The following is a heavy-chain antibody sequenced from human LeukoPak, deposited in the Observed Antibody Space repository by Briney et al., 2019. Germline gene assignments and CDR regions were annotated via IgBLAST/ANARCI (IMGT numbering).Heavy chain of an antibody. CDR3: ARDRLGATYFDY. V-gene: IGHV3-48*03. Sequence: GGSLRLSCAASGFTFSSYEMNWVRQAPGKGLEWVSYISCSGSTIYYADSVKGRFTISRDNAKNSLYLQTNSLRAEDTAVYYCARDRLGATYFDYWGQGTLVTVSS. D-gene: IGHD1-26*01. J-gene: IGHJ4*02. CDR1: GFTFSSYE. CDR2: ISCSGSTI.